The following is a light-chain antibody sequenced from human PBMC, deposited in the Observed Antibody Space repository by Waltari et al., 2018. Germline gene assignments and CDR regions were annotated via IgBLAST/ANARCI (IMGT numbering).Light chain of an antibody. Sequence: PGQSITISCTGTSSDVGGYNYVSWYQHHPGKAPKLMIYDVSNRPSGVSNRFSGSKSANTASLTISGLQAEDEADYYCSSYTSSSTLVFGTGTKVTVL. J-gene: IGLJ1*01. CDR1: SSDVGGYNY. CDR2: DVS. V-gene: IGLV2-14*03. CDR3: SSYTSSSTLV.